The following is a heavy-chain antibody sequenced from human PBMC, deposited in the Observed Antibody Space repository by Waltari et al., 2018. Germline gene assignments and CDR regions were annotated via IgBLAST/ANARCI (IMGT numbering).Heavy chain of an antibody. CDR3: AKEKSITGDHYYYDYGMDV. CDR2: ISGSGGST. Sequence: EVQLLESGGGLVQPGGSLRLSCAASGFTFSSYAMSWVRKVPGKGLEWVSAISGSGGSTYYADSGKGRFTISRDNSKNTLYLQMNSLRAEDTAVYYCAKEKSITGDHYYYDYGMDVWGKGTTVTVSS. CDR1: GFTFSSYA. J-gene: IGHJ6*04. V-gene: IGHV3-23*01. D-gene: IGHD7-27*01.